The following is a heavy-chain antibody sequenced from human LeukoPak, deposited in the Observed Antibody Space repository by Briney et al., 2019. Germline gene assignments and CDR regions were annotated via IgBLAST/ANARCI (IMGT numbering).Heavy chain of an antibody. D-gene: IGHD3-10*01. CDR1: GGTFSSYA. V-gene: IGHV1-69*06. CDR3: ARDLYYGSGSYHNFDY. Sequence: SVKVSCKASGGTFSSYAISWVRQAPGQGLEWMGGIIPIFGTANYAQKFQGRVTITADKSASTAYMELSSLRSEDTAVYYCARDLYYGSGSYHNFDYWGQGTLVTVSS. J-gene: IGHJ4*02. CDR2: IIPIFGTA.